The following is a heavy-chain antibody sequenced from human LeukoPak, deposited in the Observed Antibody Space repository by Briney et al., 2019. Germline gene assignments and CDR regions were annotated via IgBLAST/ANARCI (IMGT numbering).Heavy chain of an antibody. CDR3: ARVWGRIQLLAAFYVDV. J-gene: IGHJ6*03. CDR2: IIPIFGTA. D-gene: IGHD5-18*01. V-gene: IGHV1-69*06. Sequence: SMKVSCKASGGTFSSYAISWVRQAPGQGLEWMGGIIPIFGTANYAQKLQGRVTMTADTSTSTAYMELRSLRSDDTAVYYCARVWGRIQLLAAFYVDVWGKGTTVTVSS. CDR1: GGTFSSYA.